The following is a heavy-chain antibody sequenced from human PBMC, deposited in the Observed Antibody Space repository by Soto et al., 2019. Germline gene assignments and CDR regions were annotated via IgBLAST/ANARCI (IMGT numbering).Heavy chain of an antibody. Sequence: QVQLVESGGGVVQPGRSLRLSCAASGFTFSSYGMHWVRQAPGKGLEWVAVIWYDGSNKYYADSVKGRFTISRDNSKNTLYLQMNSLRAEDTAVYHCARGGFGELSSVYYYGMDVWGQGTTVTVSS. J-gene: IGHJ6*02. CDR3: ARGGFGELSSVYYYGMDV. CDR1: GFTFSSYG. V-gene: IGHV3-33*01. CDR2: IWYDGSNK. D-gene: IGHD3-10*01.